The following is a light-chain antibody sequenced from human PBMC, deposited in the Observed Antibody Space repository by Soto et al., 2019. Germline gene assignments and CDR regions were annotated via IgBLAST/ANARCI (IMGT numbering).Light chain of an antibody. CDR3: AAWDDSLNALQ. J-gene: IGLJ7*01. CDR1: GFNIGSNT. V-gene: IGLV1-44*01. Sequence: QSVLTQPPSASGTPGQTVTISCSGSGFNIGSNTVNWYQHLPGTAPRLLIFGSTHRPSGVPDRFSGSTSGTSASLAISGLQSEDEANDYCAAWDDSLNALQFGGGTQLTVL. CDR2: GST.